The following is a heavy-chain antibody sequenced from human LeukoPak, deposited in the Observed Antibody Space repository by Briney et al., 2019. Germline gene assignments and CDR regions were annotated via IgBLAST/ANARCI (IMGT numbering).Heavy chain of an antibody. D-gene: IGHD3-10*01. V-gene: IGHV3-30-3*02. CDR3: AKDQDPHSYGSGSYAPFDY. Sequence: PGGSLRLSCAASGFTFSSYAMHWVRQAPGKGLEWVAVISYDGSNKYYADSVKGRFTISRDNSKNTLYLQMNSLRADDTAVYYCAKDQDPHSYGSGSYAPFDYWGQGTLVTVSS. CDR1: GFTFSSYA. CDR2: ISYDGSNK. J-gene: IGHJ4*02.